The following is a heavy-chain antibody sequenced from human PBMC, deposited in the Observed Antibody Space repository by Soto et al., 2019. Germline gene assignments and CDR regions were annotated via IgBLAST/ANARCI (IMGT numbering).Heavy chain of an antibody. CDR2: ISYDGSNK. CDR3: ARADDYVWGSYRSWGSGHDMDV. D-gene: IGHD3-16*02. V-gene: IGHV3-30-3*01. Sequence: GGSLRLSCAASGFTFSSYVMHWVRQAPGKGLEWVAVISYDGSNKYYADSVKGRFTISRDNSKNTLYLQMNSLRAEDTAVYYCARADDYVWGSYRSWGSGHDMDVWGQGTTVTVS. J-gene: IGHJ6*02. CDR1: GFTFSSYV.